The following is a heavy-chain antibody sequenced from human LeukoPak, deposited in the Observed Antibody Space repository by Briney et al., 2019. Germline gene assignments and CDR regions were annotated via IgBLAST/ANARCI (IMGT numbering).Heavy chain of an antibody. CDR2: INPNTGGT. V-gene: IGHV1-2*02. D-gene: IGHD5-12*01. Sequence: GASVKVSCKASGYTFTGYYMHWVRQAPGQGLEWMGWINPNTGGTNYAQKFQGRVTMTRDTSISTAYMELSSLRSDDTAVYYCARHRGGYDYYYYYMDVWGKGTTVTVSS. CDR1: GYTFTGYY. CDR3: ARHRGGYDYYYYYMDV. J-gene: IGHJ6*03.